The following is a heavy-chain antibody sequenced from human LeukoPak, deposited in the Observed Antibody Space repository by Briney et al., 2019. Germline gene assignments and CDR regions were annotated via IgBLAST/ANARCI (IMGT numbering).Heavy chain of an antibody. CDR3: AGIGYSCVSYFDY. D-gene: IGHD5-18*01. J-gene: IGHJ4*02. CDR2: IYYSGST. Sequence: SETLSLTCTVSGGSISSYYWSWIRQPPGKGLEWIGYIYYSGSTNYNPSLKSRVTISVDTSKNQFSLKLSSVTAADTAVYYCAGIGYSCVSYFDYWGQGALVTVSS. CDR1: GGSISSYY. V-gene: IGHV4-59*08.